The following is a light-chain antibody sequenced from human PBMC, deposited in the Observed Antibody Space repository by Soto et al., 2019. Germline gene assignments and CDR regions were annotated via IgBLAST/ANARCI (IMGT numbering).Light chain of an antibody. CDR2: GAS. V-gene: IGKV3-15*01. CDR3: QQYNSWPRT. CDR1: QSVSSN. Sequence: EIVMTQSPATLSVSPGERATLSCRASQSVSSNLAWFQQTPGQAPRLLIYGASTRATGIPARFSGSGSGTEFTLTISSLQSEDFAVYYCQQYNSWPRTFGQGTKVVIK. J-gene: IGKJ1*01.